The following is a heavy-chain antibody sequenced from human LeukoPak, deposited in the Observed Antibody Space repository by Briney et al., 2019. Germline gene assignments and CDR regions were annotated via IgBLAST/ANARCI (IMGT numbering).Heavy chain of an antibody. CDR2: LSGGADRT. CDR3: VKDRGGSPFYGMDV. Sequence: GGSLRLSCAASGFTFSNYVMSWVRQTPGKGLEWVSSLSGGADRTYYADSVKGRFTISRDNSKNTLYLQMNSLRAEDAAVYYCVKDRGGSPFYGMDVWGQGTTVTVSS. D-gene: IGHD1-26*01. J-gene: IGHJ6*02. V-gene: IGHV3-23*01. CDR1: GFTFSNYV.